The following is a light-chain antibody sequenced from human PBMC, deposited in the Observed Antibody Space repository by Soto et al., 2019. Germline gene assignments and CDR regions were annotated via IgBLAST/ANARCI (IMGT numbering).Light chain of an antibody. CDR1: SSNIGAGYD. J-gene: IGLJ3*02. CDR3: QSYDSRLSGWV. Sequence: QSVLTQPPSVSGAPGQRVTMSCTGSSSNIGAGYDVHWYQHLPGTAPKLLMYGNSNRPSGVPDRLSGSKSGTSASLAITGLQAEDDVDYYCQSYDSRLSGWVFGGGTKLTVL. V-gene: IGLV1-40*01. CDR2: GNS.